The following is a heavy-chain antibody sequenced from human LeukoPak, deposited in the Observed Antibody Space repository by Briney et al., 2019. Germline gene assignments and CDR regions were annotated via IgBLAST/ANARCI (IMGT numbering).Heavy chain of an antibody. V-gene: IGHV3-7*03. CDR1: GFTFSNYW. D-gene: IGHD4-17*01. CDR3: ARLRGFDY. CDR2: IKPDGSED. Sequence: GGSLRLSCAASGFTFSNYWMSWVCQAPGKGLEWVANIKPDGSEDFYVDSVEGRFTISRDNAKNSLYLQMNRLRAEDTAMYYCARLRGFDYWGQGTLVTVSS. J-gene: IGHJ4*02.